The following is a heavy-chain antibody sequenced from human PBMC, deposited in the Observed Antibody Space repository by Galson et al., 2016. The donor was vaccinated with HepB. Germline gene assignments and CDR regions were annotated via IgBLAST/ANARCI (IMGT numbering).Heavy chain of an antibody. J-gene: IGHJ4*02. V-gene: IGHV1-46*01. CDR2: INPSGGST. CDR3: ARGIRKPGY. Sequence: SCKASGYTFTSNFIHWVRQAPGQGLEWMGIINPSGGSTFYTQKFQGRVIMTSDTSTTTVHLEVASLRFEDTAVYYCARGIRKPGYWGQGTLVTVSS. CDR1: GYTFTSNF. D-gene: IGHD1-14*01.